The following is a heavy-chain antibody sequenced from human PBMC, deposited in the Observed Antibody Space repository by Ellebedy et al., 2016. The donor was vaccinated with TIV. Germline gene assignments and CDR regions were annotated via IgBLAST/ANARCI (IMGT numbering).Heavy chain of an antibody. CDR3: ARVIGLRDCDGATCSHPPPLDY. D-gene: IGHD3/OR15-3a*01. CDR1: GFTVRSKY. J-gene: IGHJ4*02. Sequence: GESLKISCAVSGFTVRSKYMNWVRQAPGKGLEWVSLIYSTGDTYYADSVKGRFTVSRDNSQNTLYLQMTSLRVDDTAVYYCARVIGLRDCDGATCSHPPPLDYWGQGTLVTVSS. V-gene: IGHV3-53*01. CDR2: IYSTGDT.